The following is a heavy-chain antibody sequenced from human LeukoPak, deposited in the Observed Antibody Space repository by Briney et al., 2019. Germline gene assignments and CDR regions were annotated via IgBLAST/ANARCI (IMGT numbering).Heavy chain of an antibody. J-gene: IGHJ4*02. CDR2: IIPIFGTA. CDR1: GGTLSSHA. V-gene: IGHV1-69*05. D-gene: IGHD2-2*01. CDR3: ARDPSSRDCSGTNCHFDY. Sequence: SVKVSCKASGGTLSSHAISWVRQAPGQGLEWMGRIIPIFGTANYAQKFQGRVTITTDESTSTAYMELSSLRSEDTAVYYCARDPSSRDCSGTNCHFDYWGQGTLVTVSS.